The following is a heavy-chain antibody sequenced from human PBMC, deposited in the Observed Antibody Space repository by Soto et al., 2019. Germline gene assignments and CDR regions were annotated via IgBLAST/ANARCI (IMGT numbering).Heavy chain of an antibody. D-gene: IGHD4-4*01. CDR1: GFSFSSYW. Sequence: GGSLRLSCAASGFSFSSYWMHWVRQLPGKGLEWVSRINSDGTSTTYADSVKGRFTASSDNAKNTLILQMNSLRAEDTAVYYCVRDRLNTNYGWFDPWGHGALVTVSS. CDR3: VRDRLNTNYGWFDP. CDR2: INSDGTST. V-gene: IGHV3-74*01. J-gene: IGHJ5*02.